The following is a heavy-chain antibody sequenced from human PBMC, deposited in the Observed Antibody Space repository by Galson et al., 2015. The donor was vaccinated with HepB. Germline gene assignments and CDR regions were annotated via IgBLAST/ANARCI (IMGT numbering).Heavy chain of an antibody. V-gene: IGHV4-61*01. CDR3: ARGHGDLAHFDY. D-gene: IGHD4-17*01. CDR2: IYYSGST. Sequence: ETLSLTCTVSGGSVSSGSYYWSWIRQPPGKGLEWIGYIYYSGSTNYNPSLKSRVTIAVDTSKNQFSLKLSSVTAADTAVYYCARGHGDLAHFDYWGQGTLVTVSS. CDR1: GGSVSSGSYY. J-gene: IGHJ4*02.